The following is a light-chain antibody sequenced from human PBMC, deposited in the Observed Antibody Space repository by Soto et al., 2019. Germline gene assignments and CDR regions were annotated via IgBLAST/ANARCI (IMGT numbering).Light chain of an antibody. CDR2: DTE. J-gene: IGLJ1*01. Sequence: QSVLTQPPSVSAAPGQKVIISCSGSTFDIGKNYVSWYQHLPGIAPKLIIYDTEKRIAGVPDRFSASKSGTSATLAISGLQTGDEANYFCGTWDRSLTYYLFGTGTKLTVL. CDR3: GTWDRSLTYYL. V-gene: IGLV1-51*01. CDR1: TFDIGKNY.